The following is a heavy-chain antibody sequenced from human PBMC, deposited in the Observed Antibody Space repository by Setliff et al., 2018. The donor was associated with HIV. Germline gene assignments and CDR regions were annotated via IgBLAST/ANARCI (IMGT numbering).Heavy chain of an antibody. D-gene: IGHD3-10*01. J-gene: IGHJ6*03. Sequence: SVKVSCKASGDTFTNYDINWVRQANGQGLEWVGGITPIFGTANYAQKFQGRVTITADESTSTAYMVLSSLRAEDTAVYYCARDRLESLWYGDLHYMDVWGKGTTVTVSS. V-gene: IGHV1-69*13. CDR2: ITPIFGTA. CDR1: GDTFTNYD. CDR3: ARDRLESLWYGDLHYMDV.